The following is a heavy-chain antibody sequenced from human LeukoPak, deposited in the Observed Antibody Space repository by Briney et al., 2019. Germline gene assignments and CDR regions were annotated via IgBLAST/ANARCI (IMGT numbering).Heavy chain of an antibody. D-gene: IGHD5/OR15-5a*01. Sequence: PGGSLRLSCAASGFTFSSYSMNWVRQAPGKGLEWVSYISSSSSTIYYADSVKGRFTISRDNAKNSLYLQMNSLRAEDTAVYYCARDLFFPPLVYPGAFDIWGQGTMVTVSS. CDR2: ISSSSSTI. CDR1: GFTFSSYS. J-gene: IGHJ3*02. CDR3: ARDLFFPPLVYPGAFDI. V-gene: IGHV3-48*04.